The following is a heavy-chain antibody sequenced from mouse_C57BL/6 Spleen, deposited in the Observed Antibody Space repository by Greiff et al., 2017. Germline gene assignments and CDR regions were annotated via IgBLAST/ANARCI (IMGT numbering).Heavy chain of an antibody. V-gene: IGHV1-61*01. J-gene: IGHJ3*01. CDR1: GYTFTSYW. D-gene: IGHD1-1*01. CDR2: IYPSDSET. CDR3: ARDYYGSSYDAWFAY. Sequence: QVQLQQPGAELVRPGSSVKLSCKASGYTFTSYWMDWVKQRPGQGLEWIGNIYPSDSETHYNQKFKDKATLTVDKSSSTAYMQLSSLTSEDSAVYYCARDYYGSSYDAWFAYWGQGTLVTVSA.